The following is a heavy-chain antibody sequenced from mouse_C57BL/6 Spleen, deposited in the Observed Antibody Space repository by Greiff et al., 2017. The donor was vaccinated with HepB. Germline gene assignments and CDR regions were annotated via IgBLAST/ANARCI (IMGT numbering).Heavy chain of an antibody. CDR3: ARRDFYYYGSSPYYAMDY. CDR2: IYWDDDK. J-gene: IGHJ4*01. D-gene: IGHD1-1*01. V-gene: IGHV8-12*01. Sequence: QVTLKVSGPGILQSSQTLSLTCSFSGFSLSTSGMGVSWIRQPSGKGLEWLAHIYWDDDKRYNPSLKSRLTISKDTSRNQVFLKITSVDTADTATYYCARRDFYYYGSSPYYAMDYWGQGTSVTVSS. CDR1: GFSLSTSGMG.